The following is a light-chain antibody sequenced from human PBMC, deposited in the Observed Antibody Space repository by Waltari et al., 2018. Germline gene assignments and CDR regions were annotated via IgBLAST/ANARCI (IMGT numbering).Light chain of an antibody. CDR1: QSVFFTSIDKHY. J-gene: IGKJ2*01. Sequence: DIVMTQSPDFLAVSLGERATINCRSSQSVFFTSIDKHYLAWFQQKPGQSPKLLIYWASTRQSGVPDRFSGSGSETEFSLTIANLQAEDVAVYYCQQYYTTPRTFGQGTKLEIK. V-gene: IGKV4-1*01. CDR2: WAS. CDR3: QQYYTTPRT.